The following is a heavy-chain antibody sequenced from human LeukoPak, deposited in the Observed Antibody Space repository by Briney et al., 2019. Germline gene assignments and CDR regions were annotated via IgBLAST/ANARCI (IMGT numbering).Heavy chain of an antibody. Sequence: GGSLRLSCAASGFTFSSYAMSWVRQAPGKGLEWVSAISGSGGSTYYADSVKGRFTISRDNSKNTLYLQMNSLRAEDTAVYYCATQHDSSGSYYFDYWGQGTLVTVSS. CDR1: GFTFSSYA. V-gene: IGHV3-23*01. D-gene: IGHD6-19*01. J-gene: IGHJ4*02. CDR2: ISGSGGST. CDR3: ATQHDSSGSYYFDY.